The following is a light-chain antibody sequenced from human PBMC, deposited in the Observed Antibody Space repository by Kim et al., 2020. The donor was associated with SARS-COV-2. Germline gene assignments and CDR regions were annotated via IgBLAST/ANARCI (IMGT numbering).Light chain of an antibody. V-gene: IGLV1-44*01. CDR2: SNN. J-gene: IGLJ3*02. Sequence: QSVLTQPPSASGTPGQRVTISCSGSSSNIGSNTVNLYQQLPGTAPKLLIYSNNQRPSGVPDRFSGSKSGTSASLVISGLQSEDEADYYCAAWDDSLNGLVFGGGTQLTVL. CDR1: SSNIGSNT. CDR3: AAWDDSLNGLV.